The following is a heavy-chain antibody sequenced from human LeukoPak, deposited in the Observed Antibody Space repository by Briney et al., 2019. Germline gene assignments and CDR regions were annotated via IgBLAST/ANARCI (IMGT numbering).Heavy chain of an antibody. CDR3: AREYILTRYYGDY. CDR2: MNPNSGNT. CDR1: GYTFTSYD. V-gene: IGHV1-8*01. D-gene: IGHD3-9*01. Sequence: ASVKVSCKASGYTFTSYDINWVRQATGQGLEWMGWMNPNSGNTGYAQKFQGRVTMTWDTSISTAYMELSRLRSDDTAVYYCAREYILTRYYGDYWGQGTLVTVSS. J-gene: IGHJ4*02.